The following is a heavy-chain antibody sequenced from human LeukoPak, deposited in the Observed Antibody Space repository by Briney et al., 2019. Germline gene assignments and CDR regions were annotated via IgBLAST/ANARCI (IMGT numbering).Heavy chain of an antibody. CDR1: GFTFSSYA. CDR2: ISGSGGST. J-gene: IGHJ5*02. V-gene: IGHV3-23*01. CDR3: AISXXVXXXXPXXXDP. Sequence: GGSLRLSCAASGFTFSSYAMSWVRQAPGKGLEWVSAISGSGGSTYYADSVKGRFTISRDNSKNTLYLQMNSLRAEDTAVYYCAISXXVXXXXPXXXDPWGQGTLVTVSS.